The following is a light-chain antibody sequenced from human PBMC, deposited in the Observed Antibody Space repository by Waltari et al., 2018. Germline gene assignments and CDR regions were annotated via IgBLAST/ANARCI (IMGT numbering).Light chain of an antibody. CDR2: GAS. Sequence: EIVLTQSPATLSLSPGERAALSCRASQSVSSNLGWYQQKPGQAPRLLIYGASNRATGIPARFSVSGSGTDFTLIISSLEPEDFAVYYCQHRSNWPLTFGGGTKVEIK. J-gene: IGKJ4*01. CDR3: QHRSNWPLT. V-gene: IGKV3-11*01. CDR1: QSVSSN.